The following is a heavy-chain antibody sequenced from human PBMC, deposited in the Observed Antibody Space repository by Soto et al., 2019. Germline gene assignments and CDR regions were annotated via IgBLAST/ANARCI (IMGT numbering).Heavy chain of an antibody. J-gene: IGHJ5*02. D-gene: IGHD3-3*01. CDR1: GGTFGSYA. CDR2: IIPIFGTA. CDR3: AREEPKNYDFWSGRRVWFDP. Sequence: SVKVSCKASGGTFGSYAISWVRQAPGQGLEWMGGIIPIFGTANYAQKFQGRVTITADESTSTAYMELSSLRSEDTAVYYCAREEPKNYDFWSGRRVWFDPWGQGTLVTVSS. V-gene: IGHV1-69*13.